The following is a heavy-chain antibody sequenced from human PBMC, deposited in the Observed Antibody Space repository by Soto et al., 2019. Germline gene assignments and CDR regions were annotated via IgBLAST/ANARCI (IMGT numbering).Heavy chain of an antibody. Sequence: SVKVSCKASGGTFSSYAISWVRQAPGQGLEWMGGIIPIFGTANYAQKFQGRVTITADESTSTAYMELSSLRSEDTAVYYCARARIRVVRGAGLRAFDIWGQGTMVTVS. CDR1: GGTFSSYA. CDR2: IIPIFGTA. V-gene: IGHV1-69*13. J-gene: IGHJ3*02. CDR3: ARARIRVVRGAGLRAFDI. D-gene: IGHD3-10*01.